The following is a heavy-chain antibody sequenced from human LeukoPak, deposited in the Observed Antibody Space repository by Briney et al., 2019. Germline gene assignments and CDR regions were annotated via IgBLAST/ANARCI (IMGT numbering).Heavy chain of an antibody. CDR1: GFTFSSYG. Sequence: GGSLRLSCTASGFTFSSYGIHWVRQAAGKGLEWVAFISYDGSNKFYTDSVKGRFTISRDNSKNTLCLQMNSLRAEDTAVYYCALTRGAVAGFDYWGQGTLVTVSS. CDR3: ALTRGAVAGFDY. D-gene: IGHD6-19*01. V-gene: IGHV3-30*03. J-gene: IGHJ4*02. CDR2: ISYDGSNK.